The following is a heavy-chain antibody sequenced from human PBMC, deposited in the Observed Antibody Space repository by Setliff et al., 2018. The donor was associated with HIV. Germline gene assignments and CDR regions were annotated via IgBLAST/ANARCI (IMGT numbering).Heavy chain of an antibody. CDR1: GGSISSYY. D-gene: IGHD6-19*01. Sequence: KASETLSLTCTVSGGSISSYYWSWIRQPPGKGLEWIGYIYYSGSTNYNPSLKSRVTISVDTSKNQFSLKLSSVTAADTAVYYCARGPRGIAVAGDAFDIWGQGTMVTVSS. J-gene: IGHJ3*02. CDR2: IYYSGST. V-gene: IGHV4-59*01. CDR3: ARGPRGIAVAGDAFDI.